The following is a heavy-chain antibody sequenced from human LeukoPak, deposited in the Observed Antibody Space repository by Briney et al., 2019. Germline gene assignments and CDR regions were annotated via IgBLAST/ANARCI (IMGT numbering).Heavy chain of an antibody. CDR2: IIPIFGTA. CDR3: ARGATTFRVRGMDV. CDR1: GRTFSSYA. J-gene: IGHJ6*03. D-gene: IGHD3-10*01. V-gene: IGHV1-69*05. Sequence: ATVKVSCKAYGRTFSSYAISWVRQAPGQGLEWMGGIIPIFGTANYAQKFQGRVTITTDESTSTAYMELSSLRSEDTAVYYCARGATTFRVRGMDVWGKGTTVTVSS.